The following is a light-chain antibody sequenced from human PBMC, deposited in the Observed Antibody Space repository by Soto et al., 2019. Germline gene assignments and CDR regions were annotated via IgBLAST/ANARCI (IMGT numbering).Light chain of an antibody. J-gene: IGKJ4*01. CDR1: QSVRGY. V-gene: IGKV3-11*01. CDR3: QQRSDWPLT. Sequence: ESGLTQYPATLSLSPGESAPLSCRASQSVRGYLAWYQQKPGQAPRLLIYDASFRVTGLPARFSGSGSGTDFTLTISSLEPEDFAVYYCQQRSDWPLTFGGGTKVAIK. CDR2: DAS.